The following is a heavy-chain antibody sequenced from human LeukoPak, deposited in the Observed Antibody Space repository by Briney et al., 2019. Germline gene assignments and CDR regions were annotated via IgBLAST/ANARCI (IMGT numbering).Heavy chain of an antibody. Sequence: ASVKVSCKASGGTFSSYAISWVRQAPGQGLEWMGGIIPIFGTANYAQKFQGRVTITADESTSTAYMELSSLRSEDTAVYYCARDFADSSSWYFDYWGQGTLVTVSS. D-gene: IGHD6-13*01. V-gene: IGHV1-69*13. CDR1: GGTFSSYA. J-gene: IGHJ4*02. CDR3: ARDFADSSSWYFDY. CDR2: IIPIFGTA.